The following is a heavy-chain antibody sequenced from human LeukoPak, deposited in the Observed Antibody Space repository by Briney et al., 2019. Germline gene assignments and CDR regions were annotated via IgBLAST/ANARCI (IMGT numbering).Heavy chain of an antibody. D-gene: IGHD6-19*01. CDR2: LSYDGKNV. V-gene: IGHV3-30*03. J-gene: IGHJ4*02. CDR3: ARDGVSSGWPLDF. CDR1: GFTLSMNG. Sequence: SGRSLRLSCAASGFTLSMNGMHWVRQAPGKGPEWVAVLSYDGKNVGYADSVKGRFTISRDNSKNTLYLQMNSLRPGDTAVYYCARDGVSSGWPLDFWGQGTLVTVSS.